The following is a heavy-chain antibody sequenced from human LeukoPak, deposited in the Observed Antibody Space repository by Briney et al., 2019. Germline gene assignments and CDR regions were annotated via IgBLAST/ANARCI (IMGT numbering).Heavy chain of an antibody. CDR2: ISYDGSKK. Sequence: GGSLRLSSAASVFTFSKAWISSVRQAPGKGLEWVAVISYDGSKKYYADSVKGRFTISRDNSKNTLNLQMNSLRAEDTAVYYCRTGSTWSDYWGQGTLVTVSS. D-gene: IGHD1-7*01. V-gene: IGHV3-30*03. J-gene: IGHJ4*02. CDR1: VFTFSKAW. CDR3: RTGSTWSDY.